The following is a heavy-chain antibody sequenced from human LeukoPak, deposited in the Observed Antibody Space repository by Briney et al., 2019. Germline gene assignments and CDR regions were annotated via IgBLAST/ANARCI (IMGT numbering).Heavy chain of an antibody. CDR3: ARPQYYYDSSGYNWFDP. J-gene: IGHJ5*02. D-gene: IGHD3-22*01. Sequence: ASVKVSCRASGYSFTTYAMNWVRQAPGQGLEWMGGIIPIFGTANYAQKFQGRVTITTDESTSTAYMELSSLRSEDTAVYYCARPQYYYDSSGYNWFDPWGQGTLVTVSS. V-gene: IGHV1-69*05. CDR1: GYSFTTYA. CDR2: IIPIFGTA.